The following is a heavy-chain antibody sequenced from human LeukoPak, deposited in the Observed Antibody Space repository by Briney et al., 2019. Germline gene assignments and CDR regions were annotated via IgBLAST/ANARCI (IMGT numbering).Heavy chain of an antibody. D-gene: IGHD2-2*01. CDR3: AKEGVVVVPAAKVPLAGYMDV. V-gene: IGHV3-30*18. CDR2: ISYDGSNK. CDR1: EFSVGSNY. J-gene: IGHJ6*03. Sequence: GGSLRLSCAASEFSVGSNYMTWVRQAPGKGLEWVAVISYDGSNKYYADSVKGRFTISRDNSKNTLYLQMNSLRAEDTAVYYCAKEGVVVVPAAKVPLAGYMDVWGKGTTVTVSS.